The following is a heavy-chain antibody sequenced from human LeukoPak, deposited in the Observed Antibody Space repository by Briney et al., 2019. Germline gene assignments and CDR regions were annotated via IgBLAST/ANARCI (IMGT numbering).Heavy chain of an antibody. D-gene: IGHD6-13*01. J-gene: IGHJ5*02. CDR3: ARVAVSYSSSWYWFDP. Sequence: PGGSLRLSCAASGFTFSSYAMHWVRQAPGKGLEYVSAISSNGGSTYYANSVKGRFTISRDSSKNTLYLQMGSLRAEDMAVYYCARVAVSYSSSWYWFDPWGQGTLVTVSS. V-gene: IGHV3-64*01. CDR2: ISSNGGST. CDR1: GFTFSSYA.